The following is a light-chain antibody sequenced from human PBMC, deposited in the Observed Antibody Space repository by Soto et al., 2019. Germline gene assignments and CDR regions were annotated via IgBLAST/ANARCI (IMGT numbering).Light chain of an antibody. CDR3: QQTFSTPYT. J-gene: IGKJ2*01. Sequence: DIQMSQSPSSLSASVGDRVTITCRARQNISRYLNWYQQKPGKAPKLLIYAASSLQSGVPSRFSGSGSGTDFTLTVSSLQPEDFATYYSQQTFSTPYTFGQGTKVDIK. CDR2: AAS. CDR1: QNISRY. V-gene: IGKV1-39*01.